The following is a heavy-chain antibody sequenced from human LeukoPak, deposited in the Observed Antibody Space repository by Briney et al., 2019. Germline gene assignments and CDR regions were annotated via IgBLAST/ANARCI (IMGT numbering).Heavy chain of an antibody. CDR1: GFTVSSNY. CDR2: IYSGSST. CDR3: ALDYYDSSGYYDANPFFDY. V-gene: IGHV3-66*01. D-gene: IGHD3-22*01. Sequence: GGSLRLSCAASGFTVSSNYMSCVRQAPGKGLEWVSVIYSGSSTYYADSVKGRFTISRDNSKNTLYLQMNSLRAEDTAVYYCALDYYDSSGYYDANPFFDYWGQGTLVTVSS. J-gene: IGHJ4*02.